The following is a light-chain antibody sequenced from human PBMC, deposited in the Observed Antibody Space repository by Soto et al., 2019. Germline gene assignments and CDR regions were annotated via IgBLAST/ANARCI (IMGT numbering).Light chain of an antibody. Sequence: EIVLTQSPATLSLSPGEGATLSCRASQSIHNYLAWYQQKPGQVPRLLIYDVSNRATGIPARFSGSGSGTVFTLTISSLEPDDFAVYYCQQRSNWPLTFCGGTKVEIK. CDR1: QSIHNY. V-gene: IGKV3-11*01. CDR3: QQRSNWPLT. J-gene: IGKJ4*01. CDR2: DVS.